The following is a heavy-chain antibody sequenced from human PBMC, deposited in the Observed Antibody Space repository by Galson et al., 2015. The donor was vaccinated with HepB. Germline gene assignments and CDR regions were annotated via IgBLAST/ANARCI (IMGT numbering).Heavy chain of an antibody. V-gene: IGHV1-69*13. CDR1: GGTFSNYP. CDR2: IIPIFGPA. Sequence: SVKVSCKASGGTFSNYPISWVRQAPGQGLEWMGGIIPIFGPANYAQKFQGRVTITADESTSTVYMELRSLRSEDTAVYYCARDRGNIAVAGRGYYGMDVWGQGTTVTASS. CDR3: ARDRGNIAVAGRGYYGMDV. D-gene: IGHD6-19*01. J-gene: IGHJ6*02.